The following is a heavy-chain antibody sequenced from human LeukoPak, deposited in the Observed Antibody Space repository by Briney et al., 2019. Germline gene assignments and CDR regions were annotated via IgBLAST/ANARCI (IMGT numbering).Heavy chain of an antibody. CDR2: ISSSGSTI. CDR3: AKGPRTVRFGDRHKGIFDY. V-gene: IGHV3-23*01. J-gene: IGHJ4*02. CDR1: GFTFSSYW. D-gene: IGHD3-10*01. Sequence: GGSLRLSCAASGFTFSSYWMSWVRQAPGKGLEWVSYISSSGSTIYYADSVKGRFTISRDNSKNMLYLQMSSLRAEDTAVYYCAKGPRTVRFGDRHKGIFDYWGQGTLVTVSS.